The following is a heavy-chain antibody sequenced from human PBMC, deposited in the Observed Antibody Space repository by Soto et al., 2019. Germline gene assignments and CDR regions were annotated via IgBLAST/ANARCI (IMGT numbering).Heavy chain of an antibody. V-gene: IGHV4-61*05. D-gene: IGHD3-22*01. CDR2: IYYSGST. J-gene: IGHJ5*02. CDR3: ARHHYYDT. CDR1: GGSICISSYY. Sequence: PSGTLSLTCTACGGSICISSYYWGWIRQPPGKGLEWIGYIYYSGSTNYNPSLKSRVTISVDTSKNQFSLKLSSVTAADTAVYYCARHHYYDTWGQGTLVTVSS.